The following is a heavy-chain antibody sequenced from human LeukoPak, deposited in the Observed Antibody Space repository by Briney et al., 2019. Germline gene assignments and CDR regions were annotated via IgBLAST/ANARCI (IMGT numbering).Heavy chain of an antibody. J-gene: IGHJ4*02. CDR1: GFTFSSYS. V-gene: IGHV3-21*01. D-gene: IGHD6-19*01. CDR2: ISSSSSYI. Sequence: GGSLRLSXAASGFTFSSYSMNWVRQAPGKGLEWVSSISSSSSYIYYADSVKGRFTISRDNAKNSLHLQMISLTAEDTAIYYCAREEGAVAGLNYFDYWGQGTLVTVSS. CDR3: AREEGAVAGLNYFDY.